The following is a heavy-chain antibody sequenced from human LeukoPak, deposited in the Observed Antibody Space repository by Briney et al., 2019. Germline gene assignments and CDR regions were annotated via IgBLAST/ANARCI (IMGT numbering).Heavy chain of an antibody. CDR3: AREVVAVKWFDP. D-gene: IGHD2-15*01. CDR2: INSDGSST. J-gene: IGHJ5*02. Sequence: GGSLRLSCGASGFIYSSCWMHWVRQASGKGRVWVSRINSDGSSTSYADFGKGRFNISRDDAKNTLYLQMDSLRVEDTALYSCAREVVAVKWFDPWGQGTLVTVSS. V-gene: IGHV3-74*01. CDR1: GFIYSSCW.